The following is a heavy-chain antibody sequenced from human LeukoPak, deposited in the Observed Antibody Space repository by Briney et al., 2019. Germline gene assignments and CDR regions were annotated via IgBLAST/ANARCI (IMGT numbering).Heavy chain of an antibody. Sequence: PSETLPLTCTVSGGSISSYYWSWIRQPAGKGLEWIGRIYTSGSTNYNPSLKSRVTMSVDTSKNQFSLKLSSVTAADTAVYYCASFRIYYDSSGYYDAEYFQHWGQGTLVTVSS. D-gene: IGHD3-22*01. CDR2: IYTSGST. V-gene: IGHV4-4*07. CDR3: ASFRIYYDSSGYYDAEYFQH. J-gene: IGHJ1*01. CDR1: GGSISSYY.